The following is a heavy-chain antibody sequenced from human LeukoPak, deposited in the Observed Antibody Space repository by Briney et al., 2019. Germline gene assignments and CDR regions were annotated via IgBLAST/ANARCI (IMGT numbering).Heavy chain of an antibody. CDR1: GGSVSSYY. D-gene: IGHD3-10*01. Sequence: SETLSLTCTVSGGSVSSYYWSWIRQPPGKGLEWIGYIYYSGSTNYNPSLKSRVTISVDTSKNQFSLKLSSVTAADTAVYYCASSHTKYGPGSYVLWGQGTLVTVSS. J-gene: IGHJ4*02. V-gene: IGHV4-59*08. CDR2: IYYSGST. CDR3: ASSHTKYGPGSYVL.